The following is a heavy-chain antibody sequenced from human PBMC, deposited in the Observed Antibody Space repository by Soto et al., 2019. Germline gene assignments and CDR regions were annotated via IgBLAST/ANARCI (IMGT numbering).Heavy chain of an antibody. Sequence: GESLKISCKGSGYSFTSYWIGWVRQMPGKGLECMGIIYPGDSDTRYSPSFQGQVTISADKSISTAYLQWSSLKASDTAMYYYARHGYDFWSGSNYYYYYMDVWGKGTTVTVSS. D-gene: IGHD3-3*01. J-gene: IGHJ6*03. CDR1: GYSFTSYW. CDR3: ARHGYDFWSGSNYYYYYMDV. CDR2: IYPGDSDT. V-gene: IGHV5-51*01.